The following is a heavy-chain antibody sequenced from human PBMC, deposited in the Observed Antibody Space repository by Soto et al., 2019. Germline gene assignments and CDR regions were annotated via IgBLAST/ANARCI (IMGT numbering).Heavy chain of an antibody. Sequence: ASVKVSCKASGYTFTSYAMHWVRQAPGQRLEWMGWINAGNGNTKYSQKFQGRVTITRDTSASTAYMELSSLRSEDTAVYYCARSFGDCSSTSCSEPFFDYWGQGTLVTVSS. CDR2: INAGNGNT. D-gene: IGHD2-2*01. CDR1: GYTFTSYA. CDR3: ARSFGDCSSTSCSEPFFDY. J-gene: IGHJ4*02. V-gene: IGHV1-3*01.